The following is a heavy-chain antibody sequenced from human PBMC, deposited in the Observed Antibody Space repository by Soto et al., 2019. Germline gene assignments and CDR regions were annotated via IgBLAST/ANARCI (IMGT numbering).Heavy chain of an antibody. J-gene: IGHJ3*01. CDR1: GGTFDSYS. V-gene: IGHV1-69*02. D-gene: IGHD3-10*01. Sequence: QVQLVQSGAEVKKPGSSVRVSCKASGGTFDSYSISWVRQAPGPGPEWEGKVATIFDFSRYAPKFQGRVTIIADKTTSTAYLDLSGLTSEDTAVYYCATGVLGGRQQLVREAFDFWGQGTMVTVSS. CDR2: VATIFDFS. CDR3: ATGVLGGRQQLVREAFDF.